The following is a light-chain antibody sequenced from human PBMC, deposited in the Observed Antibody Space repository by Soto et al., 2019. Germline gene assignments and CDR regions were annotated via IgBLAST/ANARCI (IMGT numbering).Light chain of an antibody. V-gene: IGKV3-20*01. CDR2: GAS. CDR3: VLYGFSGYA. CDR1: QSVSRSY. Sequence: EIVLTQSPGTLSLSPGERATLSCRASQSVSRSYLAWYQQKPGQAPRLLIYGASVRSTGIPDRFSGSGSGTDFTLTISRLEPEDFAVYYCVLYGFSGYAFGQGTKLEIK. J-gene: IGKJ2*01.